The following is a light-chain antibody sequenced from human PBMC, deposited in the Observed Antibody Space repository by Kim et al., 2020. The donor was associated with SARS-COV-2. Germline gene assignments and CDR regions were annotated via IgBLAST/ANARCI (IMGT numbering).Light chain of an antibody. V-gene: IGLV1-44*01. CDR3: AAWDDSLNVYV. CDR2: SNN. J-gene: IGLJ1*01. CDR1: SSNIGSNT. Sequence: GQRVTITCSGSSSNIGSNTVNWYQQLPGTAPKLLIYSNNARPSGVPDRFSGSKSGTSASLAISELQSEDEADYYCAAWDDSLNVYVFGTGTKVTVL.